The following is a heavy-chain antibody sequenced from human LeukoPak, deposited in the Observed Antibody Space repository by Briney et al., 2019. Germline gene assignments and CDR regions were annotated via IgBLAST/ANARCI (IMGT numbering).Heavy chain of an antibody. D-gene: IGHD3-9*01. Sequence: GGSLRLSCAASGFTFSSYSMNWVRQAPGKGLEWVSSISSSSSYIYYADSVKGRFTISRDNAKNSLYLQMNSLRAEDTAVYYCARDRPYDILTGLYYYYGMDVWGQGTTVTVSS. V-gene: IGHV3-21*01. J-gene: IGHJ6*02. CDR1: GFTFSSYS. CDR2: ISSSSSYI. CDR3: ARDRPYDILTGLYYYYGMDV.